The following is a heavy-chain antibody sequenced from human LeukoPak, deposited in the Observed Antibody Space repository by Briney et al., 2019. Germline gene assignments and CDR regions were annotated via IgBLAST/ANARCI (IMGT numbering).Heavy chain of an antibody. CDR2: TYYRSKWYN. D-gene: IGHD3-16*02. CDR1: GDSVSSNSAA. Sequence: SQTLSLTCAISGDSVSSNSAAWNWIRQSPSRGLEWLGRTYYRSKWYNDYAVSVKSRITINPDTSKNQFSLQLNSVTPEDTAVYYCARGYVWGSYRQYYFDYRGQGTLVTVSS. V-gene: IGHV6-1*01. J-gene: IGHJ4*02. CDR3: ARGYVWGSYRQYYFDY.